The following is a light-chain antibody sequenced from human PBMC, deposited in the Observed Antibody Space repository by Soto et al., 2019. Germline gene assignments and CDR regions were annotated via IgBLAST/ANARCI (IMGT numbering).Light chain of an antibody. V-gene: IGLV2-8*01. CDR1: SSDVGGYNY. J-gene: IGLJ1*01. CDR2: EVS. Sequence: QSLRAQPPSAYGSPGQSVTISCTGTSSDVGGYNYVSWYQQHPGRAPKLMIYEVSKRPSGVPDRFSDSKSGNTASLTVSGLQAEDEADYYCSSYAGSNNFEVFGTGTKVTVL. CDR3: SSYAGSNNFEV.